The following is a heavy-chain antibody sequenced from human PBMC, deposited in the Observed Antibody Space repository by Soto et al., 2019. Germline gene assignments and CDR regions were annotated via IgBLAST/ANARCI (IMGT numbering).Heavy chain of an antibody. Sequence: EVQLLESGGGLVQPGGSLRFSCAASGFTFSNYAMTWVRQAPGKGLEWVSGISGSGDSTYYADSVKGRFTISRDNSKNTLYLQMNSLRAEDTAIYYCAKVSRDSSIAAPALNLGRYYYYMDVWGKGTTVTVSS. V-gene: IGHV3-23*01. D-gene: IGHD6-6*01. CDR2: ISGSGDST. CDR3: AKVSRDSSIAAPALNLGRYYYYMDV. J-gene: IGHJ6*03. CDR1: GFTFSNYA.